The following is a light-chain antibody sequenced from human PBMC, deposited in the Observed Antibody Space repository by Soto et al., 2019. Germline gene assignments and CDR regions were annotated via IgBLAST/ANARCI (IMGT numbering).Light chain of an antibody. Sequence: QSALTQPASVSGSPGQSITISCTGTSSDVGTYNFVSWYQQHPDKAPTLMIYDVSNRPSGVSNRFSGSKSGSTASLTISGLQAEDEADYYCSSYTSSSTYVLGTGTKLTVL. CDR2: DVS. V-gene: IGLV2-14*03. J-gene: IGLJ1*01. CDR1: SSDVGTYNF. CDR3: SSYTSSSTYV.